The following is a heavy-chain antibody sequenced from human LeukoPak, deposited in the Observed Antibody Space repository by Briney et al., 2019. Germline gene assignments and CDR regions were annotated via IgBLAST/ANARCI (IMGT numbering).Heavy chain of an antibody. V-gene: IGHV4-38-2*01. CDR1: GSSIRTYTH. CDR3: ARARSGKWGFDY. CDR2: IHHTGNT. J-gene: IGHJ4*02. Sequence: SETLSLTCAVSGSSIRTYTHWGWIRQPPGKGLEWIASIHHTGNTYYNPSLESRVTISINTSKNQFSLKLSSVTAADTAVYYCARARSGKWGFDYWGQGTLVTVSS. D-gene: IGHD1-26*01.